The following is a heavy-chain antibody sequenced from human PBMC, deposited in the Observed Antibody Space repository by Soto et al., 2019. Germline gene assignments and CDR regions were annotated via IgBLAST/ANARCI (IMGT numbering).Heavy chain of an antibody. V-gene: IGHV3-23*01. CDR2: ISGSGGST. CDR1: GFTFSSYA. Sequence: PGESLKISCAASGFTFSSYAMSWVRQAPGKGLEWVSAISGSGGSTYYADSVKGRFTISRDNSKNTLYLQMNSLRAEDTAVYYCAKDLGGYSGYGLDYWGQGTLVTVSS. J-gene: IGHJ4*02. D-gene: IGHD5-12*01. CDR3: AKDLGGYSGYGLDY.